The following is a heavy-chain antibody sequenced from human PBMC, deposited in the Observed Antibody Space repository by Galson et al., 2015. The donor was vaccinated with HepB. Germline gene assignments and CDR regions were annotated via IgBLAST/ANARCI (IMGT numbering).Heavy chain of an antibody. CDR1: GFNFNYYA. CDR2: ITNDGVGT. Sequence: SLRLSCAASGFNFNYYAMHWVRQAPGRGLEYISGITNDGVGTNYADSVNGRFTLARDNARKSLNLQVTSLRPEDTALYYCVKEDILSGFSVGSFHVWGQGTMVTVSS. V-gene: IGHV3-64D*06. CDR3: VKEDILSGFSVGSFHV. D-gene: IGHD3-9*01. J-gene: IGHJ3*01.